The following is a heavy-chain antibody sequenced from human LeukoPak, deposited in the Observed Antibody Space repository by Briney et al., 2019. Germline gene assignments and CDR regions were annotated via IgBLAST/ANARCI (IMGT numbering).Heavy chain of an antibody. CDR3: ARGRNYDFWSGYYEGLDY. CDR1: GFTFSSYG. J-gene: IGHJ4*02. CDR2: IWYDGGNK. V-gene: IGHV3-33*01. D-gene: IGHD3-3*01. Sequence: GRSLRLSCAASGFTFSSYGMHWVRQAPGKGLEWVAVIWYDGGNKYYADSVKGRFTISRDNSKNTLYLQMNSLRAEDTAVYYCARGRNYDFWSGYYEGLDYWGQGTLVTVSS.